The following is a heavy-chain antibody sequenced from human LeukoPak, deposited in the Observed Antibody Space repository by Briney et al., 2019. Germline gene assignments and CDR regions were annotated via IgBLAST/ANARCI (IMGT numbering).Heavy chain of an antibody. CDR2: ISWNSATI. CDR3: AKDRVRLYYPYAMDV. J-gene: IGHJ6*02. V-gene: IGHV3-9*01. CDR1: GFTFDDYA. Sequence: GGSLRLSCAASGFTFDDYAMHWVRQAPGKGLEWVSGISWNSATIGYADSVKGRFIISRDNAKNSLYLQMNSLRAEDTALYYCAKDRVRLYYPYAMDVWGQGTAVTVSS.